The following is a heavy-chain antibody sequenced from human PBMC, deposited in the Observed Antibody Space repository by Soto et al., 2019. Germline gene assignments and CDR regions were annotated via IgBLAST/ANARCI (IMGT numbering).Heavy chain of an antibody. V-gene: IGHV3-23*01. J-gene: IGHJ4*02. Sequence: EVQLLESGGGLVQPGGSLRLSCAASGLPFSSHAMSWVRQAPGKGLEWVSSISISGGNTYYADSVGGRFTISRDNSKITLYLHMNSLAAEDTAIYYCANEIRPNDYWGQGTLVTVSS. CDR1: GLPFSSHA. D-gene: IGHD4-17*01. CDR2: ISISGGNT. CDR3: ANEIRPNDY.